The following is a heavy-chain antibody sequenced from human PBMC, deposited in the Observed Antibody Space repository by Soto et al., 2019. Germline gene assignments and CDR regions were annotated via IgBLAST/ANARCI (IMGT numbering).Heavy chain of an antibody. V-gene: IGHV1-69*13. CDR3: ARDSGAKLSSS. CDR2: IVPIYRTA. J-gene: IGHJ4*02. D-gene: IGHD6-13*01. Sequence: SVKVSCKASGGTFSSYRINWVRQAPGQGLEWVGGIVPIYRTADYAQKFQGRVTITADESARTSYMELRSLKSQDTAVYYCARDSGAKLSSSWGQGTLVTVSS. CDR1: GGTFSSYR.